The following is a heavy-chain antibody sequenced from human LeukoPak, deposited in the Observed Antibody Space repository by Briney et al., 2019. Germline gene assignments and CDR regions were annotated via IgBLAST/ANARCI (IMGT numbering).Heavy chain of an antibody. Sequence: PGGSLRLSCAASGFTFSSYWMSWVRQAPGKGLEWVANIKRDGSEKYYVDSVKGRFTISRDNAKNSLYLQMNSLRAEDTAVYYCARCVPDYSNYDLYYYYYMDVWGKGTTVTVSS. CDR1: GFTFSSYW. D-gene: IGHD4-11*01. V-gene: IGHV3-7*01. J-gene: IGHJ6*03. CDR3: ARCVPDYSNYDLYYYYYMDV. CDR2: IKRDGSEK.